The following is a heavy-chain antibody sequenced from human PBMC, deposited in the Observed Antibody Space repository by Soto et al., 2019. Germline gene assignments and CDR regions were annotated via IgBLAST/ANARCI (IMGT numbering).Heavy chain of an antibody. CDR1: GVSIGSHDW. Sequence: QVQLQESGPGLVKPSGTLSLTCAVSGVSIGSHDWWTWVRQPPGKGLEWIGESHQSGNTHYNSSRXRRVTRSLDKSKNHFSLQLSSVTVADTAVYYCATRDTGRVYWGQGTLVTVSS. CDR3: ATRDTGRVY. D-gene: IGHD5-18*01. J-gene: IGHJ4*02. CDR2: SHQSGNT. V-gene: IGHV4-4*02.